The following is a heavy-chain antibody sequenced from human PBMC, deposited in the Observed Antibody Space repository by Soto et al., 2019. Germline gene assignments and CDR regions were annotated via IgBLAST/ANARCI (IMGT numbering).Heavy chain of an antibody. D-gene: IGHD6-6*01. V-gene: IGHV3-73*01. CDR3: SRVEYVTSSPIG. Sequence: GGSLRLSCAASGFTFSGSAIHWVRQASGKGLEWVARIRTKSNGYATTYAASVKGRFTISRDDSKNMAYLQMNGLKTEDTAMCYCSRVEYVTSSPIGWGQGTLVTVSS. J-gene: IGHJ4*02. CDR2: IRTKSNGYAT. CDR1: GFTFSGSA.